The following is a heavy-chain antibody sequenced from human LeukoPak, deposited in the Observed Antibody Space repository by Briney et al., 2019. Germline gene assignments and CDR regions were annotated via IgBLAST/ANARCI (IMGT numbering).Heavy chain of an antibody. D-gene: IGHD6-13*01. CDR2: IYTSGST. J-gene: IGHJ4*02. Sequence: PSQTLSLTCTVSGGSISSGSYYWSWIRQPAGTGLEWIGRIYTSGSTNYNPSLKSRVTISVDTSKNQFSLKLSSVTAADTAVYYCARASFPYSSSWNFDYWGQGTLVTVSS. CDR1: GGSISSGSYY. V-gene: IGHV4-61*02. CDR3: ARASFPYSSSWNFDY.